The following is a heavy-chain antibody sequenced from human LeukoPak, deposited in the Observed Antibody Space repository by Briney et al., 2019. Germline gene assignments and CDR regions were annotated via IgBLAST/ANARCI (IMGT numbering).Heavy chain of an antibody. D-gene: IGHD6-19*01. Sequence: GGSLRLSCVASGFTFSDFTMHWVRQVPGEGLEWISSISGTLFSGRRTTTDYAGSVTGRFTISRDDAKNSVYLQMKGLRVDDTAVYYCARGQTRSSLGSGWYRRGAFDIWGQGTMVTVSS. CDR2: ISGTLFSGRRTTT. V-gene: IGHV3-48*01. J-gene: IGHJ3*02. CDR1: GFTFSDFT. CDR3: ARGQTRSSLGSGWYRRGAFDI.